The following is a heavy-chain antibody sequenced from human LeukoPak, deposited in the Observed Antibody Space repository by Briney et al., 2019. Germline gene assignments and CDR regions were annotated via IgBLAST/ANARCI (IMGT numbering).Heavy chain of an antibody. CDR3: ALGDCSITSCYVFDY. Sequence: PSETLSLTCTLSVCCISSYYWIWLRQPPGKGLEWIGYIYYSGDTNYNPSLKSRVTISVDTSNNQFSLKLSSVTAADTAVYYCALGDCSITSCYVFDYWGQGTLVTVSS. D-gene: IGHD2-2*01. J-gene: IGHJ4*02. CDR2: IYYSGDT. V-gene: IGHV4-59*01. CDR1: VCCISSYY.